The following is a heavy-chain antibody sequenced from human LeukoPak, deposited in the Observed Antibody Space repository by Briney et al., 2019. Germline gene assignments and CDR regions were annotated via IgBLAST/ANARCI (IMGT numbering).Heavy chain of an antibody. D-gene: IGHD6-13*01. Sequence: GGSLRLSCAASGFTFSSYAMSWVRQAPGKGLEWVSAIGGSGGSTYYADSVKGRFTISRDNSKNTLYLQMNSLRAEDTAVYYCANRGIAAAGRAGYYFDYWGQGTLVTVSS. CDR1: GFTFSSYA. CDR2: IGGSGGST. V-gene: IGHV3-23*01. J-gene: IGHJ4*02. CDR3: ANRGIAAAGRAGYYFDY.